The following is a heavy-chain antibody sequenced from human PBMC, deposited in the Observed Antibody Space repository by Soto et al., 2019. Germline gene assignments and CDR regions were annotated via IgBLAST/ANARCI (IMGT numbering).Heavy chain of an antibody. CDR2: ISGSGGST. V-gene: IGHV3-23*01. CDR3: AKDFLPTMVRGVILSFDY. CDR1: GFTFSSYA. Sequence: GGSLRLSCAASGFTFSSYAMSWVRQAPGKGLEWVSAISGSGGSTYYADSVKGRFTISRDNSKNTLYLQMNSLRAEDTAVYYCAKDFLPTMVRGVILSFDYWGQGTLVTVSS. D-gene: IGHD3-10*01. J-gene: IGHJ4*02.